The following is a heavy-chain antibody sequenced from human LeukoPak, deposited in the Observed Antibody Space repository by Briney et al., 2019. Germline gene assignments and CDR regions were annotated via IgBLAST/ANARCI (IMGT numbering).Heavy chain of an antibody. CDR2: IYYSGST. J-gene: IGHJ4*02. CDR3: ARAPPQHFVVVPAAYYFDY. D-gene: IGHD2-2*01. Sequence: SSETLSLTCTVSGGSISSGSYYWSWIRQHPGKGLEWIGYIYYSGSTYYNPSLKSRVTISVDTSKNQFSLKLSSVTAADTAVYYCARAPPQHFVVVPAAYYFDYWGQGTLVTVSS. V-gene: IGHV4-31*03. CDR1: GGSISSGSYY.